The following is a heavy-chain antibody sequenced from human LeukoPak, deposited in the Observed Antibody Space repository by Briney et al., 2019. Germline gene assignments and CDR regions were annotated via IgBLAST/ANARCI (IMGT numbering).Heavy chain of an antibody. Sequence: GGSLRLSCAASGFSFSGYWMHWVRQAPGKGLVWVSRINGDGSSTSYADSVKGRFTISRDNAKNTLYLQMNGLRAEDTAVYYCARGAYYDFWSGYYATYYYYGMDVWGQGTTVTVSS. CDR2: INGDGSST. D-gene: IGHD3-3*01. CDR3: ARGAYYDFWSGYYATYYYYGMDV. CDR1: GFSFSGYW. V-gene: IGHV3-74*01. J-gene: IGHJ6*02.